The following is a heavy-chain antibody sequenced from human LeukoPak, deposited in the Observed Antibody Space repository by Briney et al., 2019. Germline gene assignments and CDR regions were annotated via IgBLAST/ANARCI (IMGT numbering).Heavy chain of an antibody. CDR1: GGSFSGYY. J-gene: IGHJ4*02. D-gene: IGHD2-8*01. V-gene: IGHV4-34*01. CDR2: INHSGST. Sequence: PSETLSLTCAVYGGSFSGYYWSWIRQPPGEGLEWIGEINHSGSTNYNPSLKSRVTISVDTSKNQFSLKLSSVTAADTAVYYCARNGQYDYIDYWGQGTLVTVSS. CDR3: ARNGQYDYIDY.